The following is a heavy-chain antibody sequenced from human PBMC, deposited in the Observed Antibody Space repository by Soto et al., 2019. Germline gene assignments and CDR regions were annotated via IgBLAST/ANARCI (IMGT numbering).Heavy chain of an antibody. J-gene: IGHJ5*02. CDR2: ISDSGITT. V-gene: IGHV3-23*01. CDR1: GFTFRGYA. D-gene: IGHD1-26*01. CDR3: AKDARRSGIVGQWVA. Sequence: LRPSCAASGFTFRGYAMAWVRQAPGKGLEWVSGISDSGITTYYPDSVKGRFTISRDNSKNTLFLQMKSLRAADTAVYYCAKDARRSGIVGQWVAWGQGTLVTASS.